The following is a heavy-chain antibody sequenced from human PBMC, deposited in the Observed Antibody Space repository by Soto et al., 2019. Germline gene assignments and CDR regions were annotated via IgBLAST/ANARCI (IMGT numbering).Heavy chain of an antibody. J-gene: IGHJ4*02. Sequence: KPSETLSLTCTVSGGSISSYYWSWIRQPPGKGLEWIGYIYYSGSTNYNPSLKSRVTISVDTSKNQFSLKLSSVTAADTAVYYCARAVFRELDYWGQGTLVTVSS. CDR1: GGSISSYY. CDR3: ARAVFRELDY. CDR2: IYYSGST. V-gene: IGHV4-59*01. D-gene: IGHD1-26*01.